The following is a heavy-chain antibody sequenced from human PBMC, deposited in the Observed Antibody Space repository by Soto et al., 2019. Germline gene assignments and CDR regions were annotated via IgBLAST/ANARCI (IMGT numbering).Heavy chain of an antibody. CDR3: ARYGSGSYPYYYYAMDV. V-gene: IGHV4-59*01. CDR1: GVSMSSYY. CDR2: IYYSGST. J-gene: IGHJ6*02. Sequence: SETLSLTCTVSGVSMSSYYWSWIRQPPGKGLEWIGYIYYSGSTIYNPSLKSRVTISVDTSKNQFSLKLSSVTAADTAVYYCARYGSGSYPYYYYAMDVWGQGTTVTVSS. D-gene: IGHD3-10*01.